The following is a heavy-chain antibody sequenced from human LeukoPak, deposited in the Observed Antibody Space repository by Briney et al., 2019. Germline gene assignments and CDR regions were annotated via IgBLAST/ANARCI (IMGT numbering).Heavy chain of an antibody. CDR1: GESFSGYY. CDR3: ARGVHDYGDYVWFDP. CDR2: INHSGST. D-gene: IGHD4-17*01. Sequence: PSETLSLTCAVYGESFSGYYWSWIRQPPGKGLEWIGEINHSGSTNYNPSLKSRVTISVDTSKNQFSLKLSSVTAADTAVYYCARGVHDYGDYVWFDPWGQGTLVTVSS. J-gene: IGHJ5*02. V-gene: IGHV4-34*01.